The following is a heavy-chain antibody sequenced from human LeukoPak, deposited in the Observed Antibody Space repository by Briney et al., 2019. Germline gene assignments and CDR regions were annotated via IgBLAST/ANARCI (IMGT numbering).Heavy chain of an antibody. D-gene: IGHD2-15*01. CDR2: IIPIFGTA. Sequence: GASVKVSCKASGGTFSSYAISWVRQAPGQGLEWMGGIIPIFGTANYAQKFQGRVTITTDESTSTAYMELSSLRSEDTAVYYCARALMPHQADDAFDIWGQGTMVTVSS. J-gene: IGHJ3*02. CDR3: ARALMPHQADDAFDI. V-gene: IGHV1-69*05. CDR1: GGTFSSYA.